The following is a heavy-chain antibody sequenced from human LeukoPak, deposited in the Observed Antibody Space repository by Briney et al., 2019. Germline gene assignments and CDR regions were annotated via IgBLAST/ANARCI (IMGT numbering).Heavy chain of an antibody. V-gene: IGHV1-2*04. Sequence: ASVRVSCEASGYTLNGYYMHWVRQAPGQGLEWMGWINPNTGATNYAQKFQGWVTMTSDTSIGTAYMDMIRLTSDDTAVYYCARGGRWDRGYSYLFDYWGQGTLITVFS. D-gene: IGHD5-18*01. CDR3: ARGGRWDRGYSYLFDY. CDR2: INPNTGAT. J-gene: IGHJ4*02. CDR1: GYTLNGYY.